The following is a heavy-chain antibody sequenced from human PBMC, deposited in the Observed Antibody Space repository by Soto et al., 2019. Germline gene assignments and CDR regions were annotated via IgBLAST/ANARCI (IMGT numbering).Heavy chain of an antibody. D-gene: IGHD3-10*01. CDR2: ISSSGSSI. Sequence: QVQLVESGGGLVKPGGSLRLSCAASGLTFSDCYMNWIRQAPGKGLEWVSYISSSGSSINYAGSVKGRFTISRDNAKNSLYLQMNSLRAEDTAMYYCARGRFWEWGYAMDVWGQGTTVTVSS. CDR3: ARGRFWEWGYAMDV. V-gene: IGHV3-11*01. CDR1: GLTFSDCY. J-gene: IGHJ6*02.